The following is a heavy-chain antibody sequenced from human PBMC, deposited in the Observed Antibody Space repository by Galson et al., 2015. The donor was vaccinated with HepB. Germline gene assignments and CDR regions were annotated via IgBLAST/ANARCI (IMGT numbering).Heavy chain of an antibody. J-gene: IGHJ6*02. V-gene: IGHV3-64D*06. CDR3: VKEGFLGYYYGSGSYYPYGMDV. CDR1: GFTFSSYA. Sequence: SLRLSCAASGFTFSSYAMHWVRQAPGKGLEYVSAISSNGGSTYYADSVKGRFTISRDNSKNTLYLQMSSLRAEDTAVYYCVKEGFLGYYYGSGSYYPYGMDVWGQGTTGTVSS. D-gene: IGHD3-10*01. CDR2: ISSNGGST.